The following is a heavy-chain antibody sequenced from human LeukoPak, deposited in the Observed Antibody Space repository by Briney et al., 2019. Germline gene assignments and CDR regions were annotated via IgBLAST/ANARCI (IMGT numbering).Heavy chain of an antibody. CDR1: GFTFNSYA. CDR3: AKVMGYTFGYPFDY. Sequence: GGPLRLSCAASGFTFNSYAMNWVRQTPGKGLEWVSTISGSGGNTYYADSVKGRFTISRDNPKNPLYMQMNSLRAEDTALYYCAKVMGYTFGYPFDYWGQGTLVTVSS. CDR2: ISGSGGNT. J-gene: IGHJ4*02. D-gene: IGHD5-18*01. V-gene: IGHV3-23*01.